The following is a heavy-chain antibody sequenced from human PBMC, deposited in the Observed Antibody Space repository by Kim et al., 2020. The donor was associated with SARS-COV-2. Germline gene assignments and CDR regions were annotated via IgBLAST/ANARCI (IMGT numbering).Heavy chain of an antibody. Sequence: ASVKVSCKSSGYTFTNYYMHWVRQAPGQGLEWMGMINLSAGGTNYAQNFQGRVTMTRDTSTSTVYMELSSLRFQDTAVYYCAREPPGAADGFDYWGQGTLVTVSS. D-gene: IGHD6-13*01. V-gene: IGHV1-46*01. CDR1: GYTFTNYY. J-gene: IGHJ4*02. CDR3: AREPPGAADGFDY. CDR2: INLSAGGT.